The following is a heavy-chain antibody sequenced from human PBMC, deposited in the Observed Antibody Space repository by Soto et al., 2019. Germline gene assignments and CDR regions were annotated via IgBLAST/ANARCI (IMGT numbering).Heavy chain of an antibody. D-gene: IGHD6-19*01. CDR2: INAGNGNT. CDR3: GRVSGWYHLDY. CDR1: GYTFTSYA. Sequence: ASVKVSCKASGYTFTSYAMHWVRQAPGQRLEWMGWINAGNGNTKYSQKFQGRVTITRDTSASTVYMELSSLRSEDTAVYYCGRVSGWYHLDYWGQGTLVTVSS. V-gene: IGHV1-3*01. J-gene: IGHJ4*02.